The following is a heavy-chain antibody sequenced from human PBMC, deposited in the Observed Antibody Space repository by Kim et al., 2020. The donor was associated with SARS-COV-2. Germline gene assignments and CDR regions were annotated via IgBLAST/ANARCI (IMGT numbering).Heavy chain of an antibody. V-gene: IGHV4-39*01. Sequence: SETLSLTCTVSGDSISSSSYYWGWIRQPPGKGLEWIGSIYYSGSTYYNPSLKSRVTISVDTSKNQFSLKLSSVTAADTAVYYCARLETQVIVVDAFDIWGQGTMVTVSS. J-gene: IGHJ3*02. CDR2: IYYSGST. CDR1: GDSISSSSYY. D-gene: IGHD3-22*01. CDR3: ARLETQVIVVDAFDI.